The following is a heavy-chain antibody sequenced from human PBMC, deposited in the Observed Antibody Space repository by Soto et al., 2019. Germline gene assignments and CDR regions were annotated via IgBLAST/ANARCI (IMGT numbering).Heavy chain of an antibody. Sequence: VQLQESGPGLVKPSQTLSLTCTVSGDSITSGDYYWSWIRQPPGKGLEWIGYIYYSGNTNYNPSRRGVIITAVGTSRNQFSFKVTSVSAAYTAVYYCGSLVGLLWGGVSPAESWGSYYFDNWGQGTLVTVSS. D-gene: IGHD2-8*01. CDR2: IYYSGNT. CDR1: GDSITSGDYY. V-gene: IGHV4-30-4*01. CDR3: GSLVGLLWGGVSPAESWGSYYFDN. J-gene: IGHJ4*02.